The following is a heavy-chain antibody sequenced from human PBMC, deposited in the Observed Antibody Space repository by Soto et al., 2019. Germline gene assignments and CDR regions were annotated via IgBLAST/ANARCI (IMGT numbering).Heavy chain of an antibody. J-gene: IGHJ6*02. CDR2: IYSGSST. CDR1: GFTVSSNY. V-gene: IGHV3-66*01. Sequence: EVQLVESGGGLVQPGGSLRLSCAASGFTVSSNYMSWVRQAPGKGLEWVSVIYSGSSTYYADSVKGRFTISRDNSENALYLQMNSLRAEDTAVYYCAREMRTLYGMDVWGQGTTVTVSS. CDR3: AREMRTLYGMDV.